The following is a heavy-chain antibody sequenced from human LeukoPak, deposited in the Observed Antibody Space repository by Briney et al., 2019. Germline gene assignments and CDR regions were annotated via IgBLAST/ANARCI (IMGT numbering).Heavy chain of an antibody. CDR2: GDYSGGT. J-gene: IGHJ4*02. V-gene: IGHV4-39*07. CDR3: AGERGEEYSSGWYKRNYFDN. D-gene: IGHD6-19*01. Sequence: SETLSLTCTVSGDSFSSVTDYWAWIRQPPGKGLEWIASGDYSGGTYYNPSLESRVAISADMSKNQFSLKLTSVTGADTAVYYCAGERGEEYSSGWYKRNYFDNWGQGTLVTVSS. CDR1: GDSFSSVTDY.